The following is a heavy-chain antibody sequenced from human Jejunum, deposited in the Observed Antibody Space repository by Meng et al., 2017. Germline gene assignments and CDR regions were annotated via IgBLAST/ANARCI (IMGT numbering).Heavy chain of an antibody. CDR3: ARDMPYSSGSFDY. CDR2: ITAGNGNT. D-gene: IGHD3-10*01. Sequence: QVQLVQAGAEVKKPGASVTVSCKASGFTFVSYAIYWVRQAPGQGLEWMGWITAGNGNTKYSQKFQGRVTITGDTSASTAYMELSSLRSEDTAVYYCARDMPYSSGSFDYWGQGTLVTVSS. CDR1: GFTFVSYA. J-gene: IGHJ4*02. V-gene: IGHV1-3*01.